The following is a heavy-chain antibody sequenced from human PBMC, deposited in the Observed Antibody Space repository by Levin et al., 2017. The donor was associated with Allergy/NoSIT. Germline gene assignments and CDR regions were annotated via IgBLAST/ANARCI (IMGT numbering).Heavy chain of an antibody. CDR2: IRDSGGSA. D-gene: IGHD2-2*01. Sequence: GESLKISCAASGFTFSSYAMGWVRQAPGKGLEWVSAIRDSGGSAFYADSVKGRFTISRDNSKNTLSLQMKSLRAEDTAAYYCAKDVEGYCTSTSCDDAFDVWGRGTMVTVSS. CDR3: AKDVEGYCTSTSCDDAFDV. V-gene: IGHV3-23*01. J-gene: IGHJ3*01. CDR1: GFTFSSYA.